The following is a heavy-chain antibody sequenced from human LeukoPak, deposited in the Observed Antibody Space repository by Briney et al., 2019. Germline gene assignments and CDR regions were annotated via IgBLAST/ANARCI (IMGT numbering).Heavy chain of an antibody. CDR3: ARVGVVPAAMMGTYYYYYMDV. J-gene: IGHJ6*03. D-gene: IGHD2-2*01. CDR2: IYFSGIT. Sequence: PSETLSLTCTVSGGSITSYYWSWIRQPPGKGLEWIGYIYFSGITNYNPSLKSRITISVDTSKNQFSLNLSSVTAADTAVYYCARVGVVPAAMMGTYYYYYMDVWGKGTTVTVSS. V-gene: IGHV4-59*08. CDR1: GGSITSYY.